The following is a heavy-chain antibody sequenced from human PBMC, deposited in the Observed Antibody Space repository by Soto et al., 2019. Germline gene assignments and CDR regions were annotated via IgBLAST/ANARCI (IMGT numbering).Heavy chain of an antibody. CDR3: ARDYSPGVSAAGAFDI. CDR1: GFTFSSYG. CDR2: IWYDGSNK. J-gene: IGHJ3*02. Sequence: QVQLVESGGGVVQPGRSLRLSCAASGFTFSSYGMHWVRQAPGKGLEWVAVIWYDGSNKYYADSVKGRFTISRDNSKNTLYLQMNSLRAEDTAVYYCARDYSPGVSAAGAFDIWGQGTMVTVSS. V-gene: IGHV3-33*01. D-gene: IGHD5-18*01.